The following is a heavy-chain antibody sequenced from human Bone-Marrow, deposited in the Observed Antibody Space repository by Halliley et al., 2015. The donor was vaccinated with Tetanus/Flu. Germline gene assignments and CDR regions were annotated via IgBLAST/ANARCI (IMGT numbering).Heavy chain of an antibody. Sequence: TLSLTCTISDGSISGYCWSWIRQAPEKGLEWIGYIHYSGDTNYNPSLKSRVTISVDTSKNQFSLKLTSVTAADTAVYYCTGGGGWLTDNWGQGTLVTVSS. CDR3: TGGGGWLTDN. CDR2: IHYSGDT. V-gene: IGHV4-59*01. D-gene: IGHD2-15*01. J-gene: IGHJ4*02. CDR1: DGSISGYC.